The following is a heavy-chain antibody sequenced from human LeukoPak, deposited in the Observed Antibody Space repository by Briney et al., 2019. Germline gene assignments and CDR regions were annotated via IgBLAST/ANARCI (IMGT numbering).Heavy chain of an antibody. V-gene: IGHV1-2*02. CDR2: INPNSGDT. D-gene: IGHD1-26*01. Sequence: GASVKVSCKASGYTFTGYYMQWVRQAPGQGLEWMGWINPNSGDTNYAQKFQGRVTMTRDTSISTAYMELSRPRSDDTAVYYCAPSGSYRSTDYYFDYWGQGTLVTVSS. J-gene: IGHJ4*02. CDR3: APSGSYRSTDYYFDY. CDR1: GYTFTGYY.